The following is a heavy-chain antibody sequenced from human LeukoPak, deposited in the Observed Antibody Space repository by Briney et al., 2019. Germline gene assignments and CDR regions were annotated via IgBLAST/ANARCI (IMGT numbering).Heavy chain of an antibody. CDR1: GTSISRHY. CDR2: IYYSGST. CDR3: ARSQDMITFGGVIATFDY. D-gene: IGHD3-16*02. Sequence: SETLSLTCTFSGTSISRHYWSWIRQPPGKGLEWIGYIYYSGSTNYNPSLKSRVTISVDTSKNQFSLKLSSVTAADTAVYYCARSQDMITFGGVIATFDYWGQGTLVTVSS. J-gene: IGHJ4*02. V-gene: IGHV4-59*11.